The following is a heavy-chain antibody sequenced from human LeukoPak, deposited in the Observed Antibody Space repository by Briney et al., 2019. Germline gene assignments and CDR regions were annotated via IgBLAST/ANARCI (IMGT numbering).Heavy chain of an antibody. CDR2: ILLNGTT. D-gene: IGHD3-16*01. CDR1: GGSISTYY. V-gene: IGHV4-4*08. Sequence: SETLSLTCTVSGGSISTYYWSWIRQPPGKGLEWIGYILLNGTTDYNASLKSRVTISLDTSKKQFSLKLNSVTVADTAVYYCARDSRMMMTFGAVGAGYYHYHGMDVWGQGTTVTVSS. CDR3: ARDSRMMMTFGAVGAGYYHYHGMDV. J-gene: IGHJ6*02.